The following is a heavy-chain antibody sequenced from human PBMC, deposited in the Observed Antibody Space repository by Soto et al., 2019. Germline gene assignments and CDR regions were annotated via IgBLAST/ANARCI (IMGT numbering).Heavy chain of an antibody. V-gene: IGHV4-31*03. CDR1: GYSITAGGYY. CDR3: ARMYSSGSGWFHP. J-gene: IGHJ5*02. CDR2: FYSSGST. Sequence: SETLSLTCFVSGYSITAGGYYWSWIRHHPGKGLEWIGSFYSSGSTIYNPSLRSRVSISGDTSSNQFSMSLTSVTAADTARYYCARMYSSGSGWFHPWGQGTLVTVSS. D-gene: IGHD6-19*01.